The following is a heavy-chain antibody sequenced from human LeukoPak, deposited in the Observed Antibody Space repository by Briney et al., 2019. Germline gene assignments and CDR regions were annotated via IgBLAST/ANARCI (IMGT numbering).Heavy chain of an antibody. J-gene: IGHJ4*02. CDR1: GFTFSSYA. D-gene: IGHD1-26*01. Sequence: GGSLRLSCAGSGFTFSSYAMGWVRQAPGKGLQWVSAISGSGGSTYYADSVKGRFTISRDNSKNTLYLQMNSLRAEDTAVYYCANHLMGGATNTLVDYWGQGTLVTVSS. CDR2: ISGSGGST. CDR3: ANHLMGGATNTLVDY. V-gene: IGHV3-23*01.